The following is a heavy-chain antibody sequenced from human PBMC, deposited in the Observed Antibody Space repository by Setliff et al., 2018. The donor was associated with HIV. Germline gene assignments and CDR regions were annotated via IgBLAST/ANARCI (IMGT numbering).Heavy chain of an antibody. CDR2: IYYSGST. CDR1: GGSISSYY. Sequence: SETLSLTCTVSGGSISSYYWGWIRQPPGKGLEWIGHIYYSGSTNYNPSLKSRVTISVDTSKNQFSLKLSSVTAADTAVYYCARVISSWSAYYIDYWGQGTLVTVSS. CDR3: ARVISSWSAYYIDY. J-gene: IGHJ4*02. V-gene: IGHV4-59*01. D-gene: IGHD3-3*01.